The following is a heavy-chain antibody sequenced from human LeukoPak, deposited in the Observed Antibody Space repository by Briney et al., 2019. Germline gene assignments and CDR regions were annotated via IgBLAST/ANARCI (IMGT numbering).Heavy chain of an antibody. CDR2: INPNNGDT. CDR3: ARRGYEFSDLDN. CDR1: GYTFTGYY. D-gene: IGHD3/OR15-3a*01. J-gene: IGHJ4*02. V-gene: IGHV1-2*02. Sequence: ASVKVSCKASGYTFTGYYMHWVRQAPGQGLEWMGWINPNNGDTNFAQKFQGRVAMTRDTSMNTVYMELSSLRSGDTAVYYCARRGYEFSDLDNWGQGTLVTVSS.